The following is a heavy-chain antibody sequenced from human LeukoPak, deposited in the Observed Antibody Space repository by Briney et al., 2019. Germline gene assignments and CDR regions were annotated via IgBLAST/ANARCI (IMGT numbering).Heavy chain of an antibody. CDR3: ARDRYYYDSSGYLNWFDP. V-gene: IGHV4-39*07. CDR1: GGSISSSSYY. J-gene: IGHJ5*02. Sequence: SETLSLTCTVSGGSISSSSYYWGWIRQPPGKGLEWIGSIYYSGSTNYNPSLKSRVTISLDTSKNQFSLKLSSVTAADTAVYYCARDRYYYDSSGYLNWFDPGGQGTLVTISS. CDR2: IYYSGST. D-gene: IGHD3-22*01.